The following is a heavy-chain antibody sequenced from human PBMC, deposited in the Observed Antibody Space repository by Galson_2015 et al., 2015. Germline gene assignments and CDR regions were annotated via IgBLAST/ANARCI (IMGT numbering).Heavy chain of an antibody. J-gene: IGHJ6*03. CDR2: ISSSGSTI. V-gene: IGHV3-11*01. Sequence: SLRLSCAASGFTFSDYYMSWIRQAPGKGLEWVSYISSSGSTIYYADSVKGRFTISRDNAKNSLYLQVNSLRAEDTAVYYCARGGEDRSGYYDGGANNYYDMDDGGKGTTVTVS. CDR1: GFTFSDYY. D-gene: IGHD3-22*01. CDR3: ARGGEDRSGYYDGGANNYYDMDD.